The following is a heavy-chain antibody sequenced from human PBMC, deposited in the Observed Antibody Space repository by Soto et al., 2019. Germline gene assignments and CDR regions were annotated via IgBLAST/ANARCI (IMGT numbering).Heavy chain of an antibody. J-gene: IGHJ5*02. CDR2: IKSKSDGGTT. CDR3: STAGVVTSPAGGWFNP. D-gene: IGHD2-2*01. Sequence: EVQLVESGGGSVKPGGSLRLSCAASGFSFYYAWMRWVRQAPGKGLEWVGRIKSKSDGGTTDYAAPVKGRFTISRDDSKNTVYLQMDSLRIEDTAVYYCSTAGVVTSPAGGWFNPWGQRALVSVSS. V-gene: IGHV3-15*01. CDR1: GFSFYYAW.